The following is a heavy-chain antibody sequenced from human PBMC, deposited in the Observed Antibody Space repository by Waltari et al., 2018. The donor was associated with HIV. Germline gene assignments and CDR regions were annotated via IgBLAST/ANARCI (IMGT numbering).Heavy chain of an antibody. V-gene: IGHV4-39*01. CDR3: ARHKDYYYEPTALFLV. CDR2: IHYTGYT. CDR1: DGPIDGSSFR. J-gene: IGHJ4*02. D-gene: IGHD3-22*01. Sequence: HLQLQESGPGLVTHPETLSLTCSVSDGPIDGSSFRWRWVRESPGRGLEWIWGIHYTGYTYYNPSLESRVTVSVDTARNQFSLSLNSVTAADTALYYCARHKDYYYEPTALFLVWGRGLLVTVSS.